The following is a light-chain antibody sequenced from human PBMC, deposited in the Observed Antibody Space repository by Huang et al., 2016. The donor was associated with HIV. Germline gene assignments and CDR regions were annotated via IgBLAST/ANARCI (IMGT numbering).Light chain of an antibody. CDR2: WTS. CDR3: QQYYRIPLT. J-gene: IGKJ4*01. Sequence: DIVMTQSPDSLAVSLGERATINCKSSQSVLYSSNNKNYLAWYQQKPGKPPKRLIYWTSTRESGVPDRFSGSGSGTDFTLTISSLQAEDVAVYYCQQYYRIPLTFGGGTKVEIK. CDR1: QSVLYSSNNKNY. V-gene: IGKV4-1*01.